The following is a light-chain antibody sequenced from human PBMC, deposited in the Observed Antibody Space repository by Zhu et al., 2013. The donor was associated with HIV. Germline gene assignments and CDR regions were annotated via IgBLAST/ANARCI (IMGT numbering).Light chain of an antibody. CDR2: AAS. Sequence: IQMTQSPSSLSASVGDRVTLTCRAGQSISTSLNWYQQKSGKAPKLLIYAASSLQSGVPSRFSGSGSRTDFTLTISSLQPEDFATYYCQHSYSTPPTFGQGTKVE. J-gene: IGKJ1*01. CDR3: QHSYSTPPT. V-gene: IGKV1-39*01. CDR1: QSISTS.